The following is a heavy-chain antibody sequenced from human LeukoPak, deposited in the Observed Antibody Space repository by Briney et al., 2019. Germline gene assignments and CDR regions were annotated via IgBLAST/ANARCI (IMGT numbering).Heavy chain of an antibody. CDR3: ARDPYYGDYYYYYMDV. J-gene: IGHJ6*03. Sequence: GGSLRLSCAASGFTFSDFPMIWVRQAPGKGLEWVSAISGSGGSTYYADSVKGRFTISRDNSKNSLYLQMDSLRAEDTAVYYCARDPYYGDYYYYYMDVWGKGTTVTVSS. V-gene: IGHV3-23*01. CDR2: ISGSGGST. CDR1: GFTFSDFP. D-gene: IGHD4-17*01.